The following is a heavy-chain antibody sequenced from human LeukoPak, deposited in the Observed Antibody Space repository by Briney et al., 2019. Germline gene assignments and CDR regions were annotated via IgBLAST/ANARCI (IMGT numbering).Heavy chain of an antibody. CDR1: GYTFTSYY. CDR3: AREAPETRGYSYGWD. J-gene: IGHJ4*02. CDR2: INPSGGST. Sequence: GASVKVSCKASGYTFTSYYMHWVRQAPGQGLEWMGIINPSGGSTSYAQKFQGRVTMTRDMSTSTVYMELSSLRSEDTAVYYCAREAPETRGYSYGWDWGQGTLVTVSS. D-gene: IGHD5-18*01. V-gene: IGHV1-46*01.